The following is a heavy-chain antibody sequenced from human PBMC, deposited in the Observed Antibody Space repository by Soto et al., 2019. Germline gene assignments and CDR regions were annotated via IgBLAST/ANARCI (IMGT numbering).Heavy chain of an antibody. Sequence: VQLVESGGGLVQPGGSLTLSCVASGISLSDFWMSWVRQAPGKGLEGVANIRQGGSDKNYVDSVKGRFTVSRDSAKKAVYLHMTSLRAEDTAMYFCATERGSYFDAFEQWGQGTMVSVSS. V-gene: IGHV3-7*03. CDR1: GISLSDFW. D-gene: IGHD1-26*01. J-gene: IGHJ3*01. CDR3: ATERGSYFDAFEQ. CDR2: IRQGGSDK.